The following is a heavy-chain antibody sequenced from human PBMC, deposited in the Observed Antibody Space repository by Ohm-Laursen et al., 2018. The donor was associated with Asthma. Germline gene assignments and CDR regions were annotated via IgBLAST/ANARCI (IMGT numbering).Heavy chain of an antibody. CDR2: IKSKTDGGTT. V-gene: IGHV3-15*01. D-gene: IGHD6-13*01. Sequence: SLRLSCTASGFTFSNAWMSWVRQAPGKGLEWVGRIKSKTDGGTTDYAAPVKGRFTISRDDSKNTLYLQMNSLKTEDTAVYYCTTQPGSSSWSEFDYWGQGTLVTVSS. CDR1: GFTFSNAW. J-gene: IGHJ4*02. CDR3: TTQPGSSSWSEFDY.